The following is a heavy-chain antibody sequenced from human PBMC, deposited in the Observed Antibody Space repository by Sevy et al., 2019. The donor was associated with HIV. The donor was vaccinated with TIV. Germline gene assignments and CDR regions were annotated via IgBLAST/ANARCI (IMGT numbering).Heavy chain of an antibody. Sequence: GGSLRLSCAASGFTFSNAWMSWVRQAPGKGLEWVGRIKSKTDGGTTDYAAPVKGRFTISRDDSKNTLYLQMNSLKTQDTTVYYCNTAGRNQRVGPWGQGTLVTVSS. CDR2: IKSKTDGGTT. D-gene: IGHD3-10*01. V-gene: IGHV3-15*01. J-gene: IGHJ5*02. CDR3: NTAGRNQRVGP. CDR1: GFTFSNAW.